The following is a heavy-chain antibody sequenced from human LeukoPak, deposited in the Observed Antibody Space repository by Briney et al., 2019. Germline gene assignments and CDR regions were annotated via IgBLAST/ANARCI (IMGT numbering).Heavy chain of an antibody. V-gene: IGHV3-33*01. J-gene: IGHJ5*02. Sequence: GGSLRLSRAASGFTFSNYGMHWVRQAPGKGLEWVAVIWSDGSNKYYADSVRGRFTISRDNSKNTLYLQMNSLRAEDTAVYYCARVTMVAAASYNWFVPWGQGTLVTVSS. CDR2: IWSDGSNK. CDR1: GFTFSNYG. D-gene: IGHD2-15*01. CDR3: ARVTMVAAASYNWFVP.